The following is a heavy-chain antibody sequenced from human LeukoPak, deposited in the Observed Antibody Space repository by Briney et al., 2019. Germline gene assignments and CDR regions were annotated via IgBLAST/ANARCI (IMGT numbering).Heavy chain of an antibody. CDR2: IYYSGST. Sequence: SETLSLTCTVSGGSISSYYWSWIQQPPGKGLEWIGYIYYSGSTNYNPSLKSRVTISVDTSKNRFSLKLSSVTAADTAVYYCARHPLYDLWGQGTLVTVSS. J-gene: IGHJ4*02. CDR1: GGSISSYY. V-gene: IGHV4-59*08. CDR3: ARHPLYDL. D-gene: IGHD3-16*01.